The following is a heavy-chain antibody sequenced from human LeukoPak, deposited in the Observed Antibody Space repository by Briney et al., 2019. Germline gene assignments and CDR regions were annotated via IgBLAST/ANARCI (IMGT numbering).Heavy chain of an antibody. J-gene: IGHJ4*02. CDR3: ARDFYGDDGHHPFDY. D-gene: IGHD2/OR15-2a*01. CDR2: IYARGST. V-gene: IGHV4-4*07. CDR1: GGSLSNYY. Sequence: SETLSLTCILSGGSLSNYYWNWLRHPAGKGLEWIGRIYARGSTNYNPSLKSRVTISMDKSKNHFSLNLKSVTDADTAFYYCARDFYGDDGHHPFDYWGQGIQVTVSS.